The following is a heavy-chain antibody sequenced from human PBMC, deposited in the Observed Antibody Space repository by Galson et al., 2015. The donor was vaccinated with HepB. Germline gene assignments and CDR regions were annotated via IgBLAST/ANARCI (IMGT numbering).Heavy chain of an antibody. CDR3: TTDVYFSSYWSWLDP. CDR1: GFAFNNAW. J-gene: IGHJ5*02. D-gene: IGHD2-2*01. CDR2: IKSKTDGGTT. V-gene: IGHV3-15*01. Sequence: SLRLSCAASGFAFNNAWMNWVRQAPGKGLEWVGRIKSKTDGGTTEYAAPVKGRFTISRDDSRNTLYLQMHSLKTDDTAVYYCTTDVYFSSYWSWLDPWGQGTLVTVS.